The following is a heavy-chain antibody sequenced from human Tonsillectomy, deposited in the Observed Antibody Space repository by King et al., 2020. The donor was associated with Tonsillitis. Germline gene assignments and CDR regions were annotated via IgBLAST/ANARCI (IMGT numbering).Heavy chain of an antibody. Sequence: VQLVESGAEVKKPGASVKVSCKASGYTFTSDDINWVRQATGQGLEWVGWMNPNSGNTGYAQKFQGRVTMTRNTSKSTAYMKLSSLTSEDTAVYYCATSLHCSGGSCYSYHYYMDV. D-gene: IGHD2-15*01. J-gene: IGHJ6*03. CDR3: ATSLHCSGGSCYSYHYYMDV. V-gene: IGHV1-8*01. CDR2: MNPNSGNT. CDR1: GYTFTSDD.